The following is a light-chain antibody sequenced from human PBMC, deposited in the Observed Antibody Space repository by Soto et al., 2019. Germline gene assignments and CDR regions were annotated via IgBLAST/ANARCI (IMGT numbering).Light chain of an antibody. Sequence: IHMTQSPSSVSASLGYRFTMSFRASQGISSWLAWYQQKPGKAPKLLIYDASSLQSGVPSRFRGSTSGTEFTLTISSLQPDDFATYYCQQYNSYSPTFGQGTKVDIK. J-gene: IGKJ1*01. CDR3: QQYNSYSPT. V-gene: IGKV1-5*01. CDR2: DAS. CDR1: QGISSW.